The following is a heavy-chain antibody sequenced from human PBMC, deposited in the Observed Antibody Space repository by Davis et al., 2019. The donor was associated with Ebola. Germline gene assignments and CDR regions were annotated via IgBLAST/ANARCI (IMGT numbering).Heavy chain of an antibody. CDR2: ISSSSSYI. CDR3: ARDPGIAVAGSYYFDY. CDR1: GFIFSSYS. J-gene: IGHJ4*02. Sequence: GESLKISCAASGFIFSSYSMNWVRQAPGKGLEWVSSISSSSSYIYYADSVKGRFTISRDNAKNSLYLQMNSLRAEDTAVYYCARDPGIAVAGSYYFDYWGQGTLVTVSS. V-gene: IGHV3-21*01. D-gene: IGHD6-19*01.